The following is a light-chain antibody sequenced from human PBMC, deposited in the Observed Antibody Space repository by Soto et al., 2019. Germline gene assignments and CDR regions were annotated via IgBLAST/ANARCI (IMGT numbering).Light chain of an antibody. J-gene: IGLJ2*01. CDR1: SSDVGGYNY. V-gene: IGLV2-8*01. Sequence: QSALTQPRSASGSPGQSVTISCTGTSSDVGGYNYVSWYQQHPGKAPKLMIYEVNKRPSGVPDRFSGSKSGNTASLTVSGLQAEDEADYYCSSYAGSNNYVVFGGGTKLTVL. CDR2: EVN. CDR3: SSYAGSNNYVV.